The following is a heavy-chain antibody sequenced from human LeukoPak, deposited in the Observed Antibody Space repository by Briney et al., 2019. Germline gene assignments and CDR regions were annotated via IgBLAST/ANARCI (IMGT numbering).Heavy chain of an antibody. Sequence: GGSLRLSCAASGYTFSNAWMSWVRQAPGKGLEWVGRIKSKTDGGTTDYAAPVKGRFTISRDDSKNTLYLQMNSLKTEDTAVYYCTTGSPLIVVVPAGCDYWGQGTLVTVSS. CDR3: TTGSPLIVVVPAGCDY. D-gene: IGHD2-2*01. CDR1: GYTFSNAW. V-gene: IGHV3-15*01. CDR2: IKSKTDGGTT. J-gene: IGHJ4*02.